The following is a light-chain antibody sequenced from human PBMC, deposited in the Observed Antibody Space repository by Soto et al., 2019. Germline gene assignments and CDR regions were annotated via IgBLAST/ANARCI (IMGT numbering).Light chain of an antibody. V-gene: IGLV3-21*02. CDR3: QAWDSTSDHYV. CDR1: NIGSKS. Sequence: SYELTQPPSVSVAPGQTARIPCGGDNIGSKSVYWYQQKPGQAPVVVVYDGSDRPSGIPERFSGSNSGTTVTLTISRVEAGDEADYFCQAWDSTSDHYVFGAGNKV. CDR2: DGS. J-gene: IGLJ1*01.